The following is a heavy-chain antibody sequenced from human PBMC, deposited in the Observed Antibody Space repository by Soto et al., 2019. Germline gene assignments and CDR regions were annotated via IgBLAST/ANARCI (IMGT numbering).Heavy chain of an antibody. V-gene: IGHV1-3*01. CDR3: ARESVVNWYFDL. D-gene: IGHD3-22*01. CDR1: GYTFTSYA. CDR2: INAGNGNT. J-gene: IGHJ2*01. Sequence: QVQLVQSGAEVKKPGASVKVSCKASGYTFTSYAMHWVRQAPGQRLEWMGWINAGNGNTKYSQKFQGRVTITRDTSASTAYMELSSLRSEDTAVYYCARESVVNWYFDLWGRGTLVTVSS.